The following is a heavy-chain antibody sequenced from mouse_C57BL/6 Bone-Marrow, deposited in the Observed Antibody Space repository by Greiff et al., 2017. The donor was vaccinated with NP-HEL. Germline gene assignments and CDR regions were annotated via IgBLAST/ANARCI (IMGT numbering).Heavy chain of an antibody. Sequence: DVKLVESGGDLVKPGGSLKLSCAASGFTFSSYGMSWVRQTPDKRLEWVATISSGGSYTYYPDSVKGRFTISRDNAKNTLYLQMSSLKSEDTAMYYCARQGRWLLRYFDVWGTGTTVTVSS. CDR1: GFTFSSYG. D-gene: IGHD2-3*01. CDR2: ISSGGSYT. CDR3: ARQGRWLLRYFDV. V-gene: IGHV5-6*02. J-gene: IGHJ1*03.